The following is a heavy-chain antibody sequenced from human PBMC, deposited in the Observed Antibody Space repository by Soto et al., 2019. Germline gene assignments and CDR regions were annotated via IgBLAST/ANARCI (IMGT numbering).Heavy chain of an antibody. CDR3: ARRRSGSAPWCGGSTCTSTYYYCMDG. V-gene: IGHV4-34*01. Sequence: QVQLQQWGAGLLKPSETLSLTCAVSGGSFAGYYLSWIRQGPGKGLEWIGEINHSGSTNYNPSIKSRVTISVTSNNQLSLNWRSVSAADTAVYHCARRRSGSAPWCGGSTCTSTYYYCMDGWAKGTTVAVSS. CDR1: GGSFAGYY. J-gene: IGHJ6*03. CDR2: INHSGST. D-gene: IGHD2-21*01.